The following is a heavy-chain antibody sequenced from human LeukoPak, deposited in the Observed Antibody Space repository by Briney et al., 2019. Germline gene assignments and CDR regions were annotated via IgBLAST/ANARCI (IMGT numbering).Heavy chain of an antibody. J-gene: IGHJ6*03. Sequence: ASVKVSCKASGYTFTGYYMHWVRQAPGQGLEWMGWINPNSGGTNYAQKFQGRVTMTTDTSTSTAYMELRSLRSDDTAVYYCARRANYYDSSGYYYADYYYYMDVWGKGTTVTVSS. CDR1: GYTFTGYY. D-gene: IGHD3-22*01. V-gene: IGHV1-2*02. CDR3: ARRANYYDSSGYYYADYYYYMDV. CDR2: INPNSGGT.